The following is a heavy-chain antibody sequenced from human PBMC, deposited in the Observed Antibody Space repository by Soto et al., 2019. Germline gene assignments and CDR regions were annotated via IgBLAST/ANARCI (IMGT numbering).Heavy chain of an antibody. Sequence: QVQLVQSGAGVKKPGSSVKVSCKASGGTFSRYTIIWVRQAPGQGLEWMGRIIPMPGIANYDQRFQGRVTITADKCTSTAYMELRSRRSEDTAVYYCAIYGGNGDEAYEIWGQGTMVTVSS. CDR2: IIPMPGIA. D-gene: IGHD4-17*01. CDR1: GGTFSRYT. V-gene: IGHV1-69*02. J-gene: IGHJ3*02. CDR3: AIYGGNGDEAYEI.